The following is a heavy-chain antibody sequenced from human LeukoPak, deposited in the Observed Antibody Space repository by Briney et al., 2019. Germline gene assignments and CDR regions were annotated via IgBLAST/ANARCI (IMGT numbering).Heavy chain of an antibody. CDR1: GYTFSSYG. J-gene: IGHJ4*02. D-gene: IGHD5-12*01. V-gene: IGHV1-18*01. CDR3: AXXPLXXGYAGY. Sequence: RASVKVSCKASGYTFSSYGISWVRQAPGQGLEWMGWISAYNGNTNYAQKLQGRVTMTTDTSTSTAYMELRSLRSDDTAVYYCAXXPLXXGYAGYWGQGTLVXV. CDR2: ISAYNGNT.